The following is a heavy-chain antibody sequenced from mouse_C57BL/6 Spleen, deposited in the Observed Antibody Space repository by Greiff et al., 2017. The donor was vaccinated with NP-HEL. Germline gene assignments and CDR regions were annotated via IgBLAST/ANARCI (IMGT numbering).Heavy chain of an antibody. Sequence: QVQLQQSGAELVRPGSSVKLSCKASGYTFTSYWMDWVKQRPGQGLEWIGNIYPSDSETHYNQKFKDKATLTVDKSSSTAYMQLSSLTSEDSAVYYCARYDGYSLYAMDYWGQGTSVTVSS. CDR2: IYPSDSET. D-gene: IGHD2-3*01. V-gene: IGHV1-61*01. J-gene: IGHJ4*01. CDR3: ARYDGYSLYAMDY. CDR1: GYTFTSYW.